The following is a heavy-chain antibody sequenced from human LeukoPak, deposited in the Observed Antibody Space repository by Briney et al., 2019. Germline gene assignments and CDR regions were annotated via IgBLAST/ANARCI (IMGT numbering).Heavy chain of an antibody. V-gene: IGHV4-59*01. D-gene: IGHD6-13*01. Sequence: SETLSLTCTVSGGSISSYYWSWIRQPPGKGLEWIGYIYYSGSTNYNPSLKSRVTISVDTSKNQFSLKLSSVTAADTAVYYCARYAGYSSSWPGALDIWGQGTMVTVSS. CDR2: IYYSGST. J-gene: IGHJ3*02. CDR3: ARYAGYSSSWPGALDI. CDR1: GGSISSYY.